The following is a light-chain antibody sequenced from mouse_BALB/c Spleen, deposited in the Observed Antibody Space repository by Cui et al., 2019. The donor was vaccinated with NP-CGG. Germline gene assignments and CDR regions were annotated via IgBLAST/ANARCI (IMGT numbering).Light chain of an antibody. V-gene: IGLV1*01. CDR1: TGAVSTSNY. J-gene: IGLJ1*01. CDR2: GTN. CDR3: ALWYSNHWV. Sequence: PVVTDASARTTSPGETVTLTCRSSTGAVSTSNYANWVQEKPDHLFTGLIGGTNNRAPGVPARFSGSLIGDKAALTITGAQTEDEAIYFCALWYSNHWVFGGGTKLTVL.